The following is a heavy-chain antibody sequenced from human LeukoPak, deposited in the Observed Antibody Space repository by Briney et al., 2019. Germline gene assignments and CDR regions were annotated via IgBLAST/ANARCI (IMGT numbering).Heavy chain of an antibody. J-gene: IGHJ4*02. CDR3: ARLGYCSRGTCYAFDY. D-gene: IGHD2-2*01. CDR1: GYTFTSYW. V-gene: IGHV5-51*01. CDR2: IYPGDSDT. Sequence: GESLKISCKGSGYTFTSYWIGWVRQMPAKGLEWMGIIYPGDSDTRYNPSFQGQVTMSADKSITTAYLHWSSLKASDTAMYYCARLGYCSRGTCYAFDYWGQGTLVTVSS.